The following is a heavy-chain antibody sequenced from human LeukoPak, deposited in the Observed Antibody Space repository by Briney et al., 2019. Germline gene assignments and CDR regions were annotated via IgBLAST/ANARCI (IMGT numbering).Heavy chain of an antibody. J-gene: IGHJ4*02. Sequence: SETLSLTCTVSGGSISSYYWSWIRQPPGKGLEWIGYIYYSGSTNYNPSLKSRVTISVDTSKNQFSLKLSSVTAADTAVYYCASHGIGATIFAPYFDYWGQGTLVTVSS. CDR2: IYYSGST. CDR3: ASHGIGATIFAPYFDY. V-gene: IGHV4-59*08. D-gene: IGHD3-3*01. CDR1: GGSISSYY.